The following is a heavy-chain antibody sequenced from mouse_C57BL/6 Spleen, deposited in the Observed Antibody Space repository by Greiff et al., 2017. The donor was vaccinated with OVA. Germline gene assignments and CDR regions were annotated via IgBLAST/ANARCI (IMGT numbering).Heavy chain of an antibody. CDR1: GFTFSSYG. CDR2: ISSGGSYT. V-gene: IGHV5-6*01. D-gene: IGHD2-2*01. CDR3: ASMVTSYYFDY. J-gene: IGHJ2*01. Sequence: VQVVESGGDLVKPGGSLKLSCAASGFTFSSYGMSWVRQTPDKRLEWVATISSGGSYTYYPDSVKGRFTISRDNAKNTLYLQMSSLKSEDTAMYYCASMVTSYYFDYWGQGTTLTVSS.